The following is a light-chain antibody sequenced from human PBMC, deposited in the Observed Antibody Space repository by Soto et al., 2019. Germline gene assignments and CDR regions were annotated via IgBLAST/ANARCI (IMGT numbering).Light chain of an antibody. CDR1: RTDIGGYNY. CDR3: TSYTNSKAYIL. Sequence: QSALTQPASVSGSLGQSITISCTGTRTDIGGYNYVSWYQQYPGKAPKLVICEVTSRPSGISDRFSGSKSGNTASLTISGLQAEYEADYFCTSYTNSKAYILFGGGTKLPVL. CDR2: EVT. J-gene: IGLJ2*01. V-gene: IGLV2-14*01.